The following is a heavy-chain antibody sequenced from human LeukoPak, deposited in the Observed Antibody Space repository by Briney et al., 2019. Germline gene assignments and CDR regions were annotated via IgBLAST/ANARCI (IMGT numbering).Heavy chain of an antibody. V-gene: IGHV3-49*04. CDR1: GFTFGDYA. CDR2: IRSKAYGGTT. J-gene: IGHJ4*02. CDR3: TPRYGSGSYLGY. D-gene: IGHD3-10*01. Sequence: GGSLRLSCTASGFTFGDYAMSWVRQAPGKGLEWVGFIRSKAYGGTTEYAASVKGRFTISRDDSKSIAYLQMNSLKTEDTAVYYCTPRYGSGSYLGYWGQGTLVTVSS.